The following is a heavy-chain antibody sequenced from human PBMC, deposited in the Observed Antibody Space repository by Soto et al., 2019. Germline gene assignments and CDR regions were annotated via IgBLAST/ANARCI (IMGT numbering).Heavy chain of an antibody. CDR3: ARTYCSSTSCYGYYYYYMDV. D-gene: IGHD2-2*01. CDR2: INAGNGNT. V-gene: IGHV1-3*01. J-gene: IGHJ6*03. CDR1: GYTFTSYA. Sequence: ASVKVACKASGYTFTSYAMHWVLQAPGQRLECMGWINAGNGNTKYSQKFQGRVTITRDTSASTAYMELSSLRSEDTAVYYCARTYCSSTSCYGYYYYYMDVWGKGTTVTVSS.